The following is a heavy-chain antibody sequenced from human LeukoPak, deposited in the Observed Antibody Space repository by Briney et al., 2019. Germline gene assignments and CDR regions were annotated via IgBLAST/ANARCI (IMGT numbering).Heavy chain of an antibody. V-gene: IGHV4-34*01. CDR3: ARGRSWWSY. J-gene: IGHJ4*02. CDR1: GGSFSGYY. CDR2: INHSGST. Sequence: SETLPLTCAVYGGSFSGYYWSWIRQPPGKGLEWIGEINHSGSTNYNPSLKSRVTISVDTSKNQFSLKLSSVTAADTAVYYCARGRSWWSYWGQGTLVTVSS. D-gene: IGHD2-8*02.